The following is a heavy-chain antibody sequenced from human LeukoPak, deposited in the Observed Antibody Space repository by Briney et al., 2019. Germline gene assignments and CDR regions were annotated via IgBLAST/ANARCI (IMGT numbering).Heavy chain of an antibody. CDR3: ASYKYYYGSEYFQH. V-gene: IGHV4-34*01. CDR2: INHSGST. CDR1: GGSFSGYY. Sequence: PSETLSLTCAVYGGSFSGYYWSWIRQPPGKGLEWIGEINHSGSTNYNPSLKSRVTISVDTSKNQFSLKLSSVTAADTAVYYCASYKYYYGSEYFQHWGQGTLVTVSS. J-gene: IGHJ1*01. D-gene: IGHD3-10*01.